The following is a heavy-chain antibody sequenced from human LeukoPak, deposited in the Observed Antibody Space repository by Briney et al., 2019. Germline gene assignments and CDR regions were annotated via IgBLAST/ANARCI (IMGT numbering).Heavy chain of an antibody. CDR3: AREMSYGAYFDY. V-gene: IGHV3-33*01. CDR2: IWYDGSKK. CDR1: GFTCSTYV. D-gene: IGHD4-17*01. Sequence: PGRSLRLSCAASGFTCSTYVMHWVPQAPGTGLEGAAVIWYDGSKKDYADSVQGRFTISRDNYKNTLYLQMNSLRAEDTAVYYCAREMSYGAYFDYRVQATLLTVSS. J-gene: IGHJ4*02.